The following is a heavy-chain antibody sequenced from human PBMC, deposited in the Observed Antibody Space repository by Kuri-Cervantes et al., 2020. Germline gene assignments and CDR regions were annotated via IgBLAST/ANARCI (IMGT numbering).Heavy chain of an antibody. Sequence: ASVNSCKVSGYTLTELSMHWVRQAPGKGLEWMGGFDPEDGETIYAQKFQGRVTMTEDTSTDTAYMELSSLRSEDTAVYYCATVQVLRFLEWFSYWGQGTLVTVSS. V-gene: IGHV1-24*01. J-gene: IGHJ4*02. CDR3: ATVQVLRFLEWFSY. CDR1: GYTLTELS. D-gene: IGHD3-3*01. CDR2: FDPEDGET.